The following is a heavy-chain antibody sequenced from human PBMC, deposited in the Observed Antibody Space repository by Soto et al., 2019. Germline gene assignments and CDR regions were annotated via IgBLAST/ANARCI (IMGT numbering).Heavy chain of an antibody. CDR2: IDSRSTTI. J-gene: IGHJ4*02. V-gene: IGHV3-48*02. Sequence: LRLSCAASGFTFGSYSMNWVRQAPGKGLEWVSYIDSRSTTIYYADTVKGRFTISRDNAKNSLYLQMNSLRDEDTAVYYCARDGRPLTDWGQGTLVTVSS. D-gene: IGHD3-9*01. CDR3: ARDGRPLTD. CDR1: GFTFGSYS.